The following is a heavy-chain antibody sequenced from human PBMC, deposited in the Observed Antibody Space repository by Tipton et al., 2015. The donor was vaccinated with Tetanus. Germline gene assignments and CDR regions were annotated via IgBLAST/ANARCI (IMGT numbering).Heavy chain of an antibody. CDR1: GYRIFNYG. V-gene: IGHV1-18*01. CDR3: ARDSDVWAARKAFDI. CDR2: ITGYNGNT. J-gene: IGHJ3*02. D-gene: IGHD1-14*01. Sequence: QLVQSGDEVKKPGALVKVSCKASGYRIFNYGFSWVRQAPGQGLEWMGWITGYNGNTHYAQKFEDRVSMTTDTSTSTTYMELRSLRPDDTAVYYCARDSDVWAARKAFDIWGQGTTVTVSS.